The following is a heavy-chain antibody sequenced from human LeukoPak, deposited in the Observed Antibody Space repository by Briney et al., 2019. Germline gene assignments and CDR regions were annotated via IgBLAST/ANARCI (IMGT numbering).Heavy chain of an antibody. J-gene: IGHJ4*02. V-gene: IGHV3-48*01. CDR2: ITGSGSGI. D-gene: IGHD4-17*01. CDR3: ARDKDYGFTY. CDR1: GFSFSSEN. Sequence: PGGSLRLFCAASGFSFSSENMNWVRQAPGKGPEWISWITGSGSGIIYADSVKGRFTISRDNAKNSLFLQMNSLRVEDTAVYYCARDKDYGFTYWGQGTLVTVSS.